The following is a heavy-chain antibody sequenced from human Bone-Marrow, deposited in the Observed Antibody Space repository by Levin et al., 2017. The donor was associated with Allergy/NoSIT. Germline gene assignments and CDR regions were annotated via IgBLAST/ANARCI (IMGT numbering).Heavy chain of an antibody. CDR3: ASSYGAMAY. CDR1: GLTFSNYW. CDR2: IKEDGGEI. J-gene: IGHJ4*02. D-gene: IGHD4-17*01. Sequence: PGGSLRLSCAASGLTFSNYWMTWVRQAPGKGLEWVANIKEDGGEIKYVDSVQGRFTISRDNAKNSLYLQMNSLRAEDTAVYYCASSYGAMAYWGQGTLVTVSS. V-gene: IGHV3-7*03.